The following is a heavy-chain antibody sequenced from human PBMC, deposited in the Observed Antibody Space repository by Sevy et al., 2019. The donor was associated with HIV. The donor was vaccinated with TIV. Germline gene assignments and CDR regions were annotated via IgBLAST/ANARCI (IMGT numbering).Heavy chain of an antibody. D-gene: IGHD3-10*01. V-gene: IGHV3-53*01. CDR2: IYSSGST. J-gene: IGHJ4*02. Sequence: GGSLRLSCAASGFTVSSNYMSWVRQAPGKGLEWVSVIYSSGSTYYADSVKGRFTISRDNSKNTLYLQMNSLRAEDTAVYYCARDLSNYYGSGSYPYYFDYWGQGTLVTVSS. CDR1: GFTVSSNY. CDR3: ARDLSNYYGSGSYPYYFDY.